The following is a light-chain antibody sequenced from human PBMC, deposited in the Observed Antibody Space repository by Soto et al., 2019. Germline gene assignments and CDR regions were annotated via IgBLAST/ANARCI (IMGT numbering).Light chain of an antibody. V-gene: IGLV2-14*01. J-gene: IGLJ1*01. CDR2: DVN. CDR3: SSYTDTNALGV. CDR1: ISDIGGYNF. Sequence: QSVLTQPASVSGSPGQSITISCTGTISDIGGYNFISWYQHHPGKAPKLVIYDVNNRPSGISYRFSGSKSANTASLTISGLQTEDEADYYCSSYTDTNALGVFGTGTKLTVL.